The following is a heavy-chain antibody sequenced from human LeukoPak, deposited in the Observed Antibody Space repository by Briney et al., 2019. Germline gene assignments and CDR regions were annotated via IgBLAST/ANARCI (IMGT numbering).Heavy chain of an antibody. Sequence: SETLSLTCTVSGGSISSHYWSWIRQPPGKGLEWIGYIYYSGSTNYNPSLKSRIAMSVDTSKNQFSLKLSSVTAADTAVYYCARNKEMAATTTGNFYYYMDVWGKGTTVTASS. J-gene: IGHJ6*03. CDR1: GGSISSHY. CDR3: ARNKEMAATTTGNFYYYMDV. D-gene: IGHD5-24*01. CDR2: IYYSGST. V-gene: IGHV4-59*11.